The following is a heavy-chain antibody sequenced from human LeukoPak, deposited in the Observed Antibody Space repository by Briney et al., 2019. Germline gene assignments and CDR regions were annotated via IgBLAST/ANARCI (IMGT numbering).Heavy chain of an antibody. D-gene: IGHD3-16*02. CDR3: ARSPRVITFGGVIVHAFDI. CDR2: ISSSSSYT. CDR1: GFTFSDYY. Sequence: PGGSLRLSCAASGFTFSDYYMSWIRQAPGKGPEWVSYISSSSSYTNYADSVKGRFTISRDNAKNSLYLQMNSLRAEDTAVYYCARSPRVITFGGVIVHAFDIWGQGTMVTVSS. J-gene: IGHJ3*02. V-gene: IGHV3-11*06.